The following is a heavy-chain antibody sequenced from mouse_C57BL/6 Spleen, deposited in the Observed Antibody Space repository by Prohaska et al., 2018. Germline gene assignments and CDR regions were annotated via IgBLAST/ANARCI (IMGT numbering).Heavy chain of an antibody. V-gene: IGHV1-80*01. Sequence: GAELVKPGASVKISCKASGYAFSSYWMNWVKQRPGKGLEWIGQIYPGDGDTNYNGKFKGKATLTADKSSSTAYMQLSSLTSEDSAVYFCAIYYDYDAWFAYWGQGTLVTVPA. CDR1: GYAFSSYW. D-gene: IGHD2-4*01. CDR3: AIYYDYDAWFAY. J-gene: IGHJ3*01. CDR2: IYPGDGDT.